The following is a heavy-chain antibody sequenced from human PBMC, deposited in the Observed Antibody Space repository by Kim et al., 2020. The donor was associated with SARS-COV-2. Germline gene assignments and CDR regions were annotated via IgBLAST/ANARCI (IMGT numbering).Heavy chain of an antibody. CDR1: GGSISSYY. CDR2: IYYSGST. V-gene: IGHV4-59*08. J-gene: IGHJ6*03. CDR3: ARTVVPASLYYYYYYMDV. D-gene: IGHD2-2*01. Sequence: SETLSLTCTVSGGSISSYYWSWIRQPPGKGLEWIGYIYYSGSTNYNPSLKSRVTISVDTSKNQFSLKLSSVTAADTAVYYCARTVVPASLYYYYYYMDV.